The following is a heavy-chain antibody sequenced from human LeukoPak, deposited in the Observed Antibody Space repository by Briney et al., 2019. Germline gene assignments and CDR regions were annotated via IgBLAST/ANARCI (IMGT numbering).Heavy chain of an antibody. J-gene: IGHJ4*02. Sequence: GGTLRLSCAASGFTFSDYGMSWVRQAPGKGLDWVSGITGSSGGTYYADSVRGRFTISRDNSKNTLYLQMNSLPAEDTAVYYCAKGSFSSSWYGGNWGQGTLVTVSS. V-gene: IGHV3-23*01. CDR2: ITGSSGGT. D-gene: IGHD6-13*01. CDR3: AKGSFSSSWYGGN. CDR1: GFTFSDYG.